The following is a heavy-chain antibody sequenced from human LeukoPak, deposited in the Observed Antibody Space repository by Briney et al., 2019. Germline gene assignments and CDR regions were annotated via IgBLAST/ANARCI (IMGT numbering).Heavy chain of an antibody. D-gene: IGHD2-15*01. CDR1: GFTVSSNY. CDR3: ATARGVFDI. CDR2: IYSGGST. V-gene: IGHV3-66*01. J-gene: IGHJ3*02. Sequence: GGALRLSCAASGFTVSSNYMTWVRQAPGKGLEWVSVIYSGGSTYYTDSVKGRFTISRDNSKNTLYLQMNNLRAEDTAVYYCATARGVFDIWGQGTMVTVSS.